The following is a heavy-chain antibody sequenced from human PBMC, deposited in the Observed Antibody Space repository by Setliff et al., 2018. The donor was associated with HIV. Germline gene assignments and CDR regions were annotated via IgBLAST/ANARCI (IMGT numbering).Heavy chain of an antibody. D-gene: IGHD4-17*01. Sequence: KTSETLSLTCTVSGGSISSDDYYWNWIRQPPGKGLEWIGYITYSGSAYYNPSLKSRVTISIDTSNNQISLRLSSVTAADTAIYYCARRIYGNNPYFDYWSQGTLVTV. CDR3: ARRIYGNNPYFDY. V-gene: IGHV4-30-4*08. CDR1: GGSISSDDYY. CDR2: ITYSGSA. J-gene: IGHJ4*02.